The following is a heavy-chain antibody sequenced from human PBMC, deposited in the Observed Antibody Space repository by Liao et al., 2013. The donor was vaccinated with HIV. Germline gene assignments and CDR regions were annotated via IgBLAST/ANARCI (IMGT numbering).Heavy chain of an antibody. V-gene: IGHV4-4*07. D-gene: IGHD3-16*01. J-gene: IGHJ4*02. Sequence: QVQLQESGPGLVKPSETLPLTCTVSGGSISSFQWNWIRQPAGKGLEWIGRIYTSGSTNYNPSLKSRVTMSVDTSKNQFSLKLSSVTAADTAVYYCARGFRLRLGLVDYWGQGTLVTVSS. CDR2: IYTSGST. CDR3: ARGFRLRLGLVDY. CDR1: GGSISSFQ.